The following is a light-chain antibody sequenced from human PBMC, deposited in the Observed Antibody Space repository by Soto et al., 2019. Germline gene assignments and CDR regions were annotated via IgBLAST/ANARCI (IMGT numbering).Light chain of an antibody. CDR3: SSYTSSSTHVV. J-gene: IGLJ2*01. CDR2: DVS. Sequence: QSALTQPASVSGSPGQSITISCTGTSSDVGGYNYVSWYQQHPGKAPKLMIHDVSNRPSGVSNRFSGSKSGNTASLTISGLQAEDEADYYCSSYTSSSTHVVFGGGPSSPS. CDR1: SSDVGGYNY. V-gene: IGLV2-14*01.